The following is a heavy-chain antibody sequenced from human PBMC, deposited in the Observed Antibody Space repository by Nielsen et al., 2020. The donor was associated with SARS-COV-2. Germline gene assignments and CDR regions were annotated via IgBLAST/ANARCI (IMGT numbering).Heavy chain of an antibody. D-gene: IGHD3-16*01. CDR2: MKTKTGIP. V-gene: IGHV7-4-1*02. J-gene: IGHJ4*02. CDR1: GYTFTEYA. CDR3: AFSNTLGEYDY. Sequence: ASVKVSCKASGYTFTEYAMNWVRQAPGQGLEWMGWMKTKTGIPMYAQGFTGRFVFSLDTSVSTAYLQISSLKAEDTAVYYCAFSNTLGEYDYWGQGTRVTVSS.